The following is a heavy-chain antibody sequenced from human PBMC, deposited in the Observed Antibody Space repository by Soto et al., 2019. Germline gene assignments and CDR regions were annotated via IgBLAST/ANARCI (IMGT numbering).Heavy chain of an antibody. Sequence: GASVKVSCKASGGTFSSYAISWVRQAPGQGLEWMGGIIPIFGTANYAQKFQGRVTITADESTSTAYMELSSLRSEDTAVYYCARDNQRRIVVVPAALDYWRQGTLVTVSS. CDR3: ARDNQRRIVVVPAALDY. J-gene: IGHJ4*02. CDR2: IIPIFGTA. D-gene: IGHD2-2*01. V-gene: IGHV1-69*13. CDR1: GGTFSSYA.